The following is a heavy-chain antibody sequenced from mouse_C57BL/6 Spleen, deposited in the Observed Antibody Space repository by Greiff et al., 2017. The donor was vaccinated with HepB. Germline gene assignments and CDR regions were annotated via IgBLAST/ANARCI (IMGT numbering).Heavy chain of an antibody. CDR2: ISSGGSYT. J-gene: IGHJ2*01. CDR3: ARHEGYYGY. D-gene: IGHD2-3*01. V-gene: IGHV5-6*01. Sequence: EVQGVESGGDLVKPGGSLKLSCAASGFTFSSYGMSWVRQTPDKRLEWVATISSGGSYTYYPDSVKGRFTISRDNAKNTLYLQMSSLKSEDTAMYYCARHEGYYGYWGQGTTLTVSS. CDR1: GFTFSSYG.